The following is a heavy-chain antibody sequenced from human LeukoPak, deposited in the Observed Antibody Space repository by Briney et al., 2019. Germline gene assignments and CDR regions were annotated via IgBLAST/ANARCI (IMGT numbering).Heavy chain of an antibody. Sequence: GGSLRLSCAASGFTFSSYWVSWVRQAPGKGLEWVANIKQDGSEKYYVDSVKGRFTISRDNAKNSLYLQMNSLRAEDTAVYYCARDGPYGSGSNWGQGTLVTVSS. CDR3: ARDGPYGSGSN. D-gene: IGHD3-10*01. CDR1: GFTFSSYW. V-gene: IGHV3-7*01. CDR2: IKQDGSEK. J-gene: IGHJ4*02.